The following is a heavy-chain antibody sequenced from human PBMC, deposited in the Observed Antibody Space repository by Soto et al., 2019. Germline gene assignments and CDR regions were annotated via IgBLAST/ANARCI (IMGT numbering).Heavy chain of an antibody. Sequence: GGSLRLSCAASGFTFSNAWMSWVRQAPGKGLEWVGRIKSKTDGGTTDYAAPVKGRFTISRDDSKNTLYLQMNSLKTEDTAVYYCTSGKRAYYDILTGYSPPIDYWGQGTLVTVSS. CDR2: IKSKTDGGTT. V-gene: IGHV3-15*01. CDR1: GFTFSNAW. D-gene: IGHD3-9*01. J-gene: IGHJ4*02. CDR3: TSGKRAYYDILTGYSPPIDY.